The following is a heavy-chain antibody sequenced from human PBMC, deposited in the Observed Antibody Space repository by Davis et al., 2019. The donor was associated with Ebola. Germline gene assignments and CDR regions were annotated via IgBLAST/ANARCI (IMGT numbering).Heavy chain of an antibody. V-gene: IGHV3-11*06. Sequence: GESLKISCAASGFTFSDYYMSWIRQAPGKGLEWVSYISSSSYTNYADSVKGRFTISRDNAKNSLYLQMNSLRAEDTAVYYCARLGVYGSGSHKYYYYGMDVWGQGTTVTVSS. D-gene: IGHD3-10*01. CDR3: ARLGVYGSGSHKYYYYGMDV. CDR1: GFTFSDYY. J-gene: IGHJ6*02. CDR2: ISSSSYT.